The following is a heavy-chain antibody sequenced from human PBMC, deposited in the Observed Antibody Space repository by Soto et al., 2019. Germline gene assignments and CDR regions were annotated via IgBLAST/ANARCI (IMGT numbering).Heavy chain of an antibody. J-gene: IGHJ5*02. CDR1: GGSVNVGDHY. V-gene: IGHV4-31*03. CDR2: ISYSGNT. Sequence: HVQLQESGPGLVKPSQTLSLTCTVSGGSVNVGDHYWSWIRQYPGRGLEWIGYISYSGNTYYNPSLNGRITLSLDMSQRQFSLKPPSVTAADTAMYYCAREEVAYFGSGSHNWFDPWGQGTLVTVSS. D-gene: IGHD3-10*01. CDR3: AREEVAYFGSGSHNWFDP.